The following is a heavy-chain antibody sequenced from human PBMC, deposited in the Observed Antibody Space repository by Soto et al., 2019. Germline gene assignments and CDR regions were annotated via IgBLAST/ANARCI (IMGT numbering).Heavy chain of an antibody. V-gene: IGHV1-69*13. CDR2: IIPIFGTA. J-gene: IGHJ6*02. CDR3: ATLYSDIARAGYRSDSMDV. CDR1: GCTFSSYA. D-gene: IGHD6-13*01. Sequence: SVKVSCNASGCTFSSYAISLVRQAPGQGLEWMGGIIPIFGTANYAQKFQGRVTITADESTSTAYVELSSLRSEDTAVYYCATLYSDIARAGYRSDSMDVFGQRNTVTFSS.